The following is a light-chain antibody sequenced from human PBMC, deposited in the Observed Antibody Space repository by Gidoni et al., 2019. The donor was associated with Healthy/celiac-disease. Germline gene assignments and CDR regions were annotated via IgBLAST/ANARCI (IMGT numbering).Light chain of an antibody. J-gene: IGKJ1*01. CDR3: QQSYSTPPWT. Sequence: DIQTSQSPSSLSASVGDRDTITCRASQSISSYLTWYQQKPGKAPKLLIYAASSLQSGVPSRFSGSGSGTDFTLTISSLQPEDFSTYYCQQSYSTPPWTFXQXTKVEIK. CDR2: AAS. V-gene: IGKV1-39*01. CDR1: QSISSY.